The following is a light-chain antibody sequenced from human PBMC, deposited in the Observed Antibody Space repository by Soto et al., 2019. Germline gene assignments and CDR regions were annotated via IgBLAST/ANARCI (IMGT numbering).Light chain of an antibody. CDR2: AAS. V-gene: IGKV1-39*01. J-gene: IGKJ1*01. Sequence: DIQMTQSPSSLSASVGDRVTITCRASQSITSYLNWYQQKPGKAPQLLIYAASSLQSGVPSRFSGSGSGTDFTLTISSLQPGDFATYFCQQSYTTPWTFGQGTKVE. CDR3: QQSYTTPWT. CDR1: QSITSY.